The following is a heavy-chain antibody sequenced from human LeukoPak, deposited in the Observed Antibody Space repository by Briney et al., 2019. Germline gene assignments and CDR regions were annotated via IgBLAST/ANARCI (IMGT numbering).Heavy chain of an antibody. CDR3: ARQMRGDFWSGYPLNTPLDY. CDR2: ISSSSSYI. Sequence: GGSLRLSCAASGFTFSSYSMNWVRQAPGKGLEWVSSISSSSSYIYYADSVKGRFTISRDNAKNSLYLQMNSLRAEDTAVYYCARQMRGDFWSGYPLNTPLDYWGQGTLVTVSS. D-gene: IGHD3-3*01. V-gene: IGHV3-21*01. J-gene: IGHJ4*02. CDR1: GFTFSSYS.